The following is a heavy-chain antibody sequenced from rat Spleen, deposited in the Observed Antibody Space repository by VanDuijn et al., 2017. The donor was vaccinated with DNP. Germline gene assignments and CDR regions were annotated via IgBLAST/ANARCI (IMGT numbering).Heavy chain of an antibody. V-gene: IGHV5-46*01. CDR1: GFTFSRFP. CDR2: IIYDGSIT. CDR3: AKDAFDY. J-gene: IGHJ2*01. Sequence: EVQLVESGGALVQPGRSMKLSCAASGFTFSRFPLAWVRQIPTKGLEWVATIIYDGSITYYRDSVKGRFTISRDNGKNTLYLQMDSLRSEDTATYYCAKDAFDYWGQGVMVTVSS.